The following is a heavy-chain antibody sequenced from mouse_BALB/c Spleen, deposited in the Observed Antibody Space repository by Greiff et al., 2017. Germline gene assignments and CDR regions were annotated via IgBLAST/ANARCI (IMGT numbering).Heavy chain of an antibody. CDR1: GYTFTDYY. V-gene: IGHV1-77*01. CDR3: AREVAIDY. CDR2: IYPGSGNT. Sequence: QVQLQQSGAELARPGASVKLSCKASGYTFTDYYINWVKQRTGQGLEWIGEIYPGSGNTYYNEKFKGKATLTADKSSSTAYMQLSSLTSEDSAVYFCAREVAIDYWGQGTSVTVSS. J-gene: IGHJ4*01.